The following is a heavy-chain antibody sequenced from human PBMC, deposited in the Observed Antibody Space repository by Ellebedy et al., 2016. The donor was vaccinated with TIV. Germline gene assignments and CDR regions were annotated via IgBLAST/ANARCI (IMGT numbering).Heavy chain of an antibody. V-gene: IGHV3-23*01. J-gene: IGHJ4*02. Sequence: GGSLRLXXKASGFSFSTYWMGWVRQAQGKGLEWVSGISWNSVNIGYADSVKGRFTISRDNSKNTLYLQMNSLRAEDTALYYCAKGQYSDFWSGYFFYWGQGTLVTVSS. CDR1: GFSFSTYW. CDR3: AKGQYSDFWSGYFFY. D-gene: IGHD3-3*01. CDR2: ISWNSVNI.